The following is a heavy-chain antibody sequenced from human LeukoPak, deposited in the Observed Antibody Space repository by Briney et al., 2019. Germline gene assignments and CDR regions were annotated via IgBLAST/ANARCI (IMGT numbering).Heavy chain of an antibody. Sequence: PGGSLRLSCAASGFAFSSFAMGWVRQSPGKGLEWLSTINDGGNTTFYAHSVKGRFTISRDNSKNTLYLHMDGLRPDDTAIYYCTKELHVAVAVADYYYFHMDVWGRGTAVSVSS. V-gene: IGHV3-23*01. CDR3: TKELHVAVAVADYYYFHMDV. CDR1: GFAFSSFA. CDR2: INDGGNTT. D-gene: IGHD6-19*01. J-gene: IGHJ6*03.